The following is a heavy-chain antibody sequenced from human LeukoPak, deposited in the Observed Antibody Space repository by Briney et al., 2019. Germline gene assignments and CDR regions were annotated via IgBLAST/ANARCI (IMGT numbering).Heavy chain of an antibody. Sequence: SGTLSLTCAVSGVSISSSNWWSWVRQPPGKGVEWIEEIYHSRSTNYNPSLRSRVTISVDKSKNQFSLKLSSVTAADTAVYYCARVGIAVAGTSLGAFDIWGQGTMVTVSS. D-gene: IGHD6-19*01. V-gene: IGHV4-4*02. CDR2: IYHSRST. CDR1: GVSISSSNW. CDR3: ARVGIAVAGTSLGAFDI. J-gene: IGHJ3*02.